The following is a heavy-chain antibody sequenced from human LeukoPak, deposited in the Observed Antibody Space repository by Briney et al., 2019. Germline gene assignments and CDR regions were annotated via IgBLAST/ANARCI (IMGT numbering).Heavy chain of an antibody. D-gene: IGHD3-3*01. V-gene: IGHV3-66*01. Sequence: GGSLRLSCAASGFTVSSNYMSWVRQAPGKGLEWVSVIYSGGSTYYADSVKDRFTISRDNSKNTLYLQMNSLRAEDTAVYYCARETYYDFWSDYGMDVWGQGTTVTVSS. CDR2: IYSGGST. J-gene: IGHJ6*02. CDR3: ARETYYDFWSDYGMDV. CDR1: GFTVSSNY.